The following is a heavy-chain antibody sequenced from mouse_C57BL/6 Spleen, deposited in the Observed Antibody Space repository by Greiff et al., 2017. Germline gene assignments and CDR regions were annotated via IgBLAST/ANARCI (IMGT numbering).Heavy chain of an antibody. CDR1: GYAFSSSW. Sequence: QVQLQQSGPELVKPGASVKISCKASGYAFSSSWMNWVKQRPGKGLEWIGRIYPGDGDTNYNGKFKGKATLTADKSSSTAYMQLSSLTSEDSAVYFCAKTGTVYYFDYWGQGTTLTVSS. CDR3: AKTGTVYYFDY. V-gene: IGHV1-82*01. D-gene: IGHD4-1*01. CDR2: IYPGDGDT. J-gene: IGHJ2*01.